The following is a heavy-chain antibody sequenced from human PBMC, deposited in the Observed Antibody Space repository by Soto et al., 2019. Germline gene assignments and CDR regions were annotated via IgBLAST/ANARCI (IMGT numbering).Heavy chain of an antibody. V-gene: IGHV4-59*01. D-gene: IGHD6-13*01. Sequence: QVQLQESGPGLVKPSETLSLTCTVSGGSISSYYWSWIRQPPGKGLEWIGYIYYSGSTNYNPSLMSRVTMSVDTSKKLLTLKLSSVTAANTTVYDCAREGYSMSWYVMCAFDTWGQGKMVIVSS. CDR2: IYYSGST. J-gene: IGHJ3*02. CDR3: AREGYSMSWYVMCAFDT. CDR1: GGSISSYY.